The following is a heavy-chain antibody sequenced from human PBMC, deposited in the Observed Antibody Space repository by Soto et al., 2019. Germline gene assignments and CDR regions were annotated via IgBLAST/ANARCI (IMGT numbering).Heavy chain of an antibody. D-gene: IGHD2-15*01. Sequence: PAGSLRLSCSASGFTFSDCYMSWICQAPGKGLEWVSYISSIGSTIYYADSVKSRFTTSRDNAKNSLYLQMNSLRAEDTAVYYCARDAPDIVVVVAAYYGMDVWGQGTTVTVSS. CDR3: ARDAPDIVVVVAAYYGMDV. V-gene: IGHV3-11*01. CDR2: ISSIGSTI. J-gene: IGHJ6*02. CDR1: GFTFSDCY.